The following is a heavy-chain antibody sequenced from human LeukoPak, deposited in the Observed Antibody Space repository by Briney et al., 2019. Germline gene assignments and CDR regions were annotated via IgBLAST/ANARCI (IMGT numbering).Heavy chain of an antibody. CDR2: IKQDGSEK. V-gene: IGHV3-7*03. D-gene: IGHD3-16*01. J-gene: IGHJ4*02. CDR1: GFSFSSYW. Sequence: PGGSLRLSCAASGFSFSSYWMSWVRQAPGKGLEWVANIKQDGSEKYYVDSVKGRFTISRDNAKNSLYLQMDSLRAEDTAVYYCARVLHFWYLDYWGQGTLVTVSS. CDR3: ARVLHFWYLDY.